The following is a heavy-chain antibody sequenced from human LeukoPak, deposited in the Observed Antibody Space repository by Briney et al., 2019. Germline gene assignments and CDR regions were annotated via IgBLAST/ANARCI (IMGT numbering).Heavy chain of an antibody. CDR1: GGSISSGGYS. J-gene: IGHJ4*02. D-gene: IGHD1-26*01. CDR3: ARDAGVGYFDY. CDR2: IYHGGST. Sequence: SETLSLTCAVSGGSISSGGYSWSWIRQPPGKGLEWIGYIYHGGSTYYNPSLKSRVTISVDRSKNQFSLKLSSVTAADTAVYYCARDAGVGYFDYWGQGTLVTVSS. V-gene: IGHV4-30-2*01.